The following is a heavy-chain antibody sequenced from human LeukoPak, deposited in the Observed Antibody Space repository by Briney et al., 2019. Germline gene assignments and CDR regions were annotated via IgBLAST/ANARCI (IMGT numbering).Heavy chain of an antibody. CDR2: ISSITSTI. CDR1: GFTFSSYR. D-gene: IGHD3-10*02. CDR3: AELGITMIGGV. Sequence: HPGGSLRLSCAASGFTFSSYRMNWVRQAPGKGLEWVASISSITSTIYYADSVKGRFTISRDNAKNSLYLQMNSLRAEDTAVYYCAELGITMIGGVWGKGTTVTISS. V-gene: IGHV3-48*04. J-gene: IGHJ6*04.